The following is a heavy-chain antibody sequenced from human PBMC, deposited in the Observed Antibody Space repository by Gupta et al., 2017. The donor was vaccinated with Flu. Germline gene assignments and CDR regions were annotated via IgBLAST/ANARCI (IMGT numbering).Heavy chain of an antibody. D-gene: IGHD1-1*01. V-gene: IGHV3-23*01. CDR3: AKDPINGKEEGNGY. CDR1: GFTFSSYA. CDR2: ISGSGGRT. J-gene: IGHJ4*02. Sequence: EVQLLESGGGLVQPGGSLRLSCAASGFTFSSYAMSWVRQAPGKGLEWVSAISGSGGRTYYADAVKGRFTISGDNSKNTLYLQMKRMRAEETAVYYCAKDPINGKEEGNGYGCQGTMVTVYS.